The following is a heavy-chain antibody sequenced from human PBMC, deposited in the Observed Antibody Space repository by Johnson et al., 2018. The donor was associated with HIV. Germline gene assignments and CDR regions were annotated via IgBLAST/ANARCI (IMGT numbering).Heavy chain of an antibody. Sequence: VQLVESGGGLVQPGGSLRLSCAASGFTFSSYAMHWVRQAPGKGLEYVSAISSNGGSTYYANSVKGRFTISRDNSKNTLYLQMGSLGAEDMAVYYCSLKAGFNDAFDIWGQGTMVTVSS. J-gene: IGHJ3*02. CDR3: SLKAGFNDAFDI. CDR1: GFTFSSYA. V-gene: IGHV3-64*01. CDR2: ISSNGGST.